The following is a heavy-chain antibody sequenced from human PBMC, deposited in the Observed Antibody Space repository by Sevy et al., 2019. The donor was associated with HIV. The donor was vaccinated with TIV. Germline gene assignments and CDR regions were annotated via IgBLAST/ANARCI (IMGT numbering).Heavy chain of an antibody. V-gene: IGHV3-23*01. CDR1: GFTFTTYA. CDR3: VKGGFVGSGLAGNFDY. CDR2: ITGSGGAS. D-gene: IGHD6-25*01. Sequence: GGSLRLSCAASGFTFTTYAMTWVRQGPRKGLEWVSSITGSGGASYYADSVKGRFTTSRDSSRNIVTLQKNGLRVEDTAVYYCVKGGFVGSGLAGNFDYWGQGAMVTVSS. J-gene: IGHJ4*02.